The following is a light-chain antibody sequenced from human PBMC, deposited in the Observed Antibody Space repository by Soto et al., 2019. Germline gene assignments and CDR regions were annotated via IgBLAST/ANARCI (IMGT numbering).Light chain of an antibody. CDR2: QDT. CDR3: QTWDSDIV. CDR1: RLGDRF. J-gene: IGLJ2*01. Sequence: SYELTQPPSVSVSPGQTATITCSGDRLGDRFAYWYQQQSGQSPVLVIHQDTKRPSGITERFSGSKSGITATLTISGTQTMDEADYYCQTWDSDIVFGGGTKVTVL. V-gene: IGLV3-1*01.